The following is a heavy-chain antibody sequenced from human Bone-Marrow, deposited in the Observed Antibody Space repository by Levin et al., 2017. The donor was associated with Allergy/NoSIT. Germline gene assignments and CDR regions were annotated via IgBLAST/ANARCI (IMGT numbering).Heavy chain of an antibody. CDR3: ARVGRFLEVMAPLDY. V-gene: IGHV1-8*01. D-gene: IGHD3-3*01. CDR2: MNPNSGNT. Sequence: GESLKISCKASGYTFTSYDINWVRQATGQGLEWMGWMNPNSGNTGYAQKFQGRVTMTRNTSISTAYMELSSLRSEDTAVYYCARVGRFLEVMAPLDYWGQGTLVTVSS. J-gene: IGHJ4*02. CDR1: GYTFTSYD.